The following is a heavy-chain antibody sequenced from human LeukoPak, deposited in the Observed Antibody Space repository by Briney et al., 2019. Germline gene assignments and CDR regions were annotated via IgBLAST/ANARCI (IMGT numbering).Heavy chain of an antibody. Sequence: SETLSLTCAVYGGSFSGYYWSWIRQPPGKGLEWIGEINHSGSTNYNPSLKSRVTISVDTSKNQFSLKLSSVTAADTAVYYCARRGHSGSYNFDYWGQGTLVTVSS. CDR2: INHSGST. J-gene: IGHJ4*02. V-gene: IGHV4-34*01. D-gene: IGHD1-26*01. CDR3: ARRGHSGSYNFDY. CDR1: GGSFSGYY.